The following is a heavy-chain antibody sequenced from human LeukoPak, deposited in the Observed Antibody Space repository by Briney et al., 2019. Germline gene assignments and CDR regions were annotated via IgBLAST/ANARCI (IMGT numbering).Heavy chain of an antibody. J-gene: IGHJ3*02. CDR1: GGSISSGGYY. D-gene: IGHD3-3*01. CDR3: ARVFGPAEAFDI. V-gene: IGHV4-30-2*01. CDR2: IYHSGST. Sequence: SQTLSLTCTVSGGSISSGGYYWSWIRQPPGKGLEWIGYIYHSGSTYYNPSLKRRVTISVDRSKNQFSLKLSSVTAADTAVYYCARVFGPAEAFDIWGQGTMVTVSS.